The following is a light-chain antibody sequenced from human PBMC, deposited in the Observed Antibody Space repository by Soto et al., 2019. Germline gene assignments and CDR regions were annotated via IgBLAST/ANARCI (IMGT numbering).Light chain of an antibody. J-gene: IGKJ1*01. CDR3: QQYGSSLST. V-gene: IGKV3-20*01. CDR2: GAS. Sequence: EIVLTQSPGTLSVSPGERATLSCRASQSISGSYLAWYQQRPGQAPRLLIYGASSRATGIPDRFSGSGSGTGFTLTISRLEPEDFAVYYCQQYGSSLSTFGQGTKVDIK. CDR1: QSISGSY.